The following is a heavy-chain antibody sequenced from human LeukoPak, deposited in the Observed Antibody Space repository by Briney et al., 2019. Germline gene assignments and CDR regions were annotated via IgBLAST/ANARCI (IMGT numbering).Heavy chain of an antibody. CDR2: INHSGST. D-gene: IGHD6-19*01. CDR3: ARRPIAAVVRGYNWFDP. J-gene: IGHJ5*02. Sequence: SETLSLTCAVSGGSISSGGYYWSWIRQPPGKGLEWIGEINHSGSTNYNPSLKSRVTISVDTSKNQFSLKLSSVTAADTAVYYCARRPIAAVVRGYNWFDPWGQGTLVTVSS. V-gene: IGHV4-34*01. CDR1: GGSISSGGYY.